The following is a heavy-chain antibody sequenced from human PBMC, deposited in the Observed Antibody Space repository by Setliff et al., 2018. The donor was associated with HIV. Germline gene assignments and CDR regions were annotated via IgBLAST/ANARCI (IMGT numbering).Heavy chain of an antibody. J-gene: IGHJ3*02. V-gene: IGHV4-31*03. D-gene: IGHD2-15*01. CDR2: VYYTGKT. CDR3: ARDLHANYHVVDI. CDR1: GVSIVSGGFY. Sequence: SETLSLTCSVSGVSIVSGGFYFSWIRHHPGKGLEWIGTVYYTGKTYYNPSLQSRLTMSADTSKNQLYLKINSVTAADTAVYFCARDLHANYHVVDIWGPGTMVPVSS.